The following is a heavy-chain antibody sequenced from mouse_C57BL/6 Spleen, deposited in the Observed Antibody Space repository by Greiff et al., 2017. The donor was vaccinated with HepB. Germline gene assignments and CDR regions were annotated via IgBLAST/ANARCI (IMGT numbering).Heavy chain of an antibody. CDR1: GFTFSDYG. D-gene: IGHD2-5*01. CDR3: ARRHYSNRYWYFDV. CDR2: ISSGSSTI. V-gene: IGHV5-17*01. Sequence: EVQVVESGGGLVKPGGSLKLSCAASGFTFSDYGMHWVRQAPEKGLEWVAYISSGSSTIYYADTVKGRFTISRDNAKNTLFLQMTSLRSEDTAMYYCARRHYSNRYWYFDVWGTGTTVTVSS. J-gene: IGHJ1*03.